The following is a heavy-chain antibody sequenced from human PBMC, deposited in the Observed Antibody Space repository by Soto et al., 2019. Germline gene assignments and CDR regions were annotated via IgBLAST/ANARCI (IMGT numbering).Heavy chain of an antibody. V-gene: IGHV3-7*01. CDR1: GFTFDSYW. J-gene: IGHJ5*02. D-gene: IGHD6-13*01. Sequence: GGSLRLSCEASGFTFDSYWMSWVRQAPGKGLEWVANIKQDGSEKYYVDSVKGRFTISRDNAKNSLYLQMNSLRVEDTAVYYCAKEPSSSPSSWGQGS. CDR3: AKEPSSSPSS. CDR2: IKQDGSEK.